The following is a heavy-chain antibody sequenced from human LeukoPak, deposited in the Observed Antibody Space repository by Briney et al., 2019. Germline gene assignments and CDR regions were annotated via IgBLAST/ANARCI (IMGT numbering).Heavy chain of an antibody. CDR1: GFTFSSYA. V-gene: IGHV3-30-3*01. CDR2: ISYDGSNK. J-gene: IGHJ5*02. D-gene: IGHD3-16*01. CDR3: RYTFGP. Sequence: GGSLRLSCAASGFTFSSYAMPWVRQAPGKGLEWVAVISYDGSNKYYADSVKGRFTISRDNSKNTLYLQMNSLRAEDTAVYCCRYTFGPWGQGTLVTVSS.